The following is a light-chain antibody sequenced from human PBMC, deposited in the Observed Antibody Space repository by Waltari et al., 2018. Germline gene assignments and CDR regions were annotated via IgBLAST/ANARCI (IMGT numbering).Light chain of an antibody. V-gene: IGKV1-5*03. CDR1: QTISNW. CDR3: LQYNSYSWT. J-gene: IGKJ1*01. Sequence: DIQMTQSPSTLSASVGDRVTITCRASQTISNWLAWCKQKPGKAPKPLIYKASGLESGVPSRFSGSGSGTDFTLTISSLQPEDVGTYYCLQYNSYSWTFGHGTKVEI. CDR2: KAS.